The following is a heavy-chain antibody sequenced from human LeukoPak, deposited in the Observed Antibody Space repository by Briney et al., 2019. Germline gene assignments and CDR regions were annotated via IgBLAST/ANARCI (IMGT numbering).Heavy chain of an antibody. CDR2: IKQDGSEK. D-gene: IGHD1-26*01. V-gene: IGHV3-7*01. Sequence: GGSLRLSCAASGFTFSRYWMTWVRQAPGKGLEWVANIKQDGSEKYYVDSVKGRFTISRDNAKNSLYLQMNSLRAEDTAVYYCARDPYSGSYSAYYYYYMDVWGKGTTVTVSS. J-gene: IGHJ6*03. CDR3: ARDPYSGSYSAYYYYYMDV. CDR1: GFTFSRYW.